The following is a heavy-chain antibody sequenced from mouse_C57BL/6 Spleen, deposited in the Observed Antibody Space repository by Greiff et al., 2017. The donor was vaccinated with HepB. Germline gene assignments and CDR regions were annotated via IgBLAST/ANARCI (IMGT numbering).Heavy chain of an antibody. V-gene: IGHV5-4*03. CDR3: ARGGIYYDYDAWFAY. J-gene: IGHJ3*01. D-gene: IGHD2-4*01. CDR2: ISDGGSYT. CDR1: GFTFSSYA. Sequence: EVMLVESGGGLVKPGGSLKLSCAASGFTFSSYAMSWVRQTPEKRLEWVATISDGGSYTYYPDNVKGRFTISRDNAKNNLYLQMSHLKSEDTAMDYCARGGIYYDYDAWFAYWGQGTLVTVSA.